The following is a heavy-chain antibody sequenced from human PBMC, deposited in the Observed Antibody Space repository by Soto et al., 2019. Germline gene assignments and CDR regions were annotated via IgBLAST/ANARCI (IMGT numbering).Heavy chain of an antibody. CDR3: ARVGSSGWYGFGDYYYYGMDV. D-gene: IGHD6-19*01. J-gene: IGHJ6*02. CDR1: GYTFTSYG. CDR2: ISAYNGNT. V-gene: IGHV1-18*01. Sequence: ASVKVSCKASGYTFTSYGISWVRQAPGQGLEWMGWISAYNGNTNYAQKLQGRVTMTTDTSTSTAYMELRSLRSDDTAVYYCARVGSSGWYGFGDYYYYGMDVWGQGTTVTVSS.